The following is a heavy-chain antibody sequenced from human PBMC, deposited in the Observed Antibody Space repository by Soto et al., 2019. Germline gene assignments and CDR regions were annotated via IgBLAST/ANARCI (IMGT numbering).Heavy chain of an antibody. J-gene: IGHJ6*02. CDR3: ARGLTRNSDSPYGREV. V-gene: IGHV4-31*03. D-gene: IGHD3-3*01. CDR2: IHYSGST. CDR1: GGSISSGGYY. Sequence: QVQLQEPGPGLVKPSQTLSLTCTVSGGSISSGGYYWSWIRQHPGKGLERIGYIHYSGSTYYNPCLKSRVTISVDTSKTQLSLKRSSVTASDTAVYYCARGLTRNSDSPYGREVWGQACTVTVSS.